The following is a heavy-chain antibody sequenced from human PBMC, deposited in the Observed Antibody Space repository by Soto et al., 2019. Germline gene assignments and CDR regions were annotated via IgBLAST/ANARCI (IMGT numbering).Heavy chain of an antibody. Sequence: PSETLSLTCTVSGGSISSGGYYWSWIRQHPGKGLEWIGYIYYSGSTYYNPSLKSRVTISVDTSKNQFSLKLSSVTAADTAVYYCAREVPEYGEKVAEGNYYYYYYMDVWGKGTTVTVSS. J-gene: IGHJ6*03. D-gene: IGHD4-17*01. CDR1: GGSISSGGYY. CDR2: IYYSGST. V-gene: IGHV4-31*03. CDR3: AREVPEYGEKVAEGNYYYYYYMDV.